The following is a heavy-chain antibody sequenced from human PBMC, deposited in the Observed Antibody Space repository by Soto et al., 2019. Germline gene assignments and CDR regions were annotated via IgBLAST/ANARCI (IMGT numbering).Heavy chain of an antibody. D-gene: IGHD2-2*01. CDR3: ARAADSSQYPAMDV. Sequence: QVQLVESGGGLVKPGGSLRLSCTASGFSFSDYYMSWIRQAPGKGLEWISFISGTSSYTDYADSLKGRFTISRDNAKNSLYLQMNSLRAEDTAVYYCARAADSSQYPAMDVWGQGNTVTVSS. V-gene: IGHV3-11*06. CDR1: GFSFSDYY. CDR2: ISGTSSYT. J-gene: IGHJ6*02.